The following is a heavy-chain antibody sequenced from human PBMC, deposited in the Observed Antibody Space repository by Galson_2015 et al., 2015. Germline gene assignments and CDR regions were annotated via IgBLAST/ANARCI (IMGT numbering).Heavy chain of an antibody. CDR2: ISSSSSTI. J-gene: IGHJ4*02. V-gene: IGHV3-48*02. Sequence: SLRLSCAASGFTFSSYSMNWVRQAPGKGLEWVSYISSSSSTIYYADSVKGRFTISRDDAKNSLYLQMNSLRDEDTAVYYCASVVQWHGPTPGDYWGQGTLVTVSS. CDR1: GFTFSSYS. CDR3: ASVVQWHGPTPGDY. D-gene: IGHD6-19*01.